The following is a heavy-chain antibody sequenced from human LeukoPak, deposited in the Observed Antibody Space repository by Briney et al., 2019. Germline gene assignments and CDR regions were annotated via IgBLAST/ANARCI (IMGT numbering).Heavy chain of an antibody. J-gene: IGHJ3*02. CDR3: RLAGDAFDI. CDR2: INTDGSST. V-gene: IGHV3-74*01. CDR1: GFTFSSYW. Sequence: PGGSLRLSCAAAGFTFSSYWMHWVRQAPGKGLVWVSRINTDGSSTSYADSVKGRFTISRDNAKNTLYLQMNSLRAEDTAVYYCRLAGDAFDIWGQGTMVTVSS.